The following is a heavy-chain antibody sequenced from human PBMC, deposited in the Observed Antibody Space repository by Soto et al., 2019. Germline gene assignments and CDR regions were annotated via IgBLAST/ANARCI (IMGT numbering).Heavy chain of an antibody. J-gene: IGHJ4*02. Sequence: QVELVESGGGVVQPGRSLRLSCAASGFTLSTYTIYWVRQAPGKGLEWVAGLSNNGINTDYADSVKGRFTISRDNSMHTLHLQMNSLRAEDTAVYFCARECSLSVAAPGYWGQGTLVTVSS. V-gene: IGHV3-30-3*01. D-gene: IGHD6-19*01. CDR3: ARECSLSVAAPGY. CDR2: LSNNGINT. CDR1: GFTLSTYT.